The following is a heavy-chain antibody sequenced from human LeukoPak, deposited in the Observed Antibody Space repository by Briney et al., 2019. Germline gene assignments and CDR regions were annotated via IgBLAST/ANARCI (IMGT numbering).Heavy chain of an antibody. CDR2: VFYSGST. Sequence: SETLSLTCAVSDDSITNNRYYWGWIRQPPGKGLEWIGSVFYSGSTYYNPSLKSRVTISIDTSKRQFSLRLTSVTAADTAVYFCARHSYRTGYLSGWYPGPFDVWGQGTMLTVSS. J-gene: IGHJ3*01. CDR1: DDSITNNRYY. D-gene: IGHD6-19*01. V-gene: IGHV4-39*01. CDR3: ARHSYRTGYLSGWYPGPFDV.